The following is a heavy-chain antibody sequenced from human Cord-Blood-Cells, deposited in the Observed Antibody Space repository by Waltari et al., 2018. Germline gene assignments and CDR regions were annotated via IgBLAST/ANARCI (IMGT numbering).Heavy chain of an antibody. Sequence: QLQLQESDPGLVKPSETLSLTCTVSGGSISSSSYYWGWLRPPPGKGLEWIGSIYYSGNTYYNPSLKSRVTISVDTSKIQFSLKLSSVTAADTAVYYCARQPGYDFWSGYYRAFDIWGQGTMVTVSS. D-gene: IGHD3-3*01. CDR3: ARQPGYDFWSGYYRAFDI. CDR2: IYYSGNT. J-gene: IGHJ3*02. V-gene: IGHV4-39*01. CDR1: GGSISSSSYY.